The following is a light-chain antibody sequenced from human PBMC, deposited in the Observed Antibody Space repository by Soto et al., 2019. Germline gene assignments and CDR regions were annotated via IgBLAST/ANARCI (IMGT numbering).Light chain of an antibody. Sequence: DIVMTQSPDSLAVSLGERATINCKSSQSVLYSSNSKNYLAWYQQKPGQPPKLLIYWASTRESGVPDRFSGSCSGTDFTLTISSLLAEDVAVYYCQQYYTTPQTFGQGTKVEIK. V-gene: IGKV4-1*01. CDR3: QQYYTTPQT. CDR2: WAS. J-gene: IGKJ1*01. CDR1: QSVLYSSNSKNY.